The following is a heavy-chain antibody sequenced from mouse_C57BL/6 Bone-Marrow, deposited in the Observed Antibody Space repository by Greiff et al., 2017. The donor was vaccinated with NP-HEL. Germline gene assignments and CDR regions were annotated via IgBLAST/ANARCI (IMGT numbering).Heavy chain of an antibody. Sequence: EVQVVESEGGLVQPGSSMKLSCTASGFTFSDYYMAWVRQVPEKGLEWVANINYDGSSTYYLDSLKSRFIISRDNAKNILYLQMSSLKSEDTATYYCARGNDGRNYYAMDYWGQGTSVTVSS. V-gene: IGHV5-16*01. D-gene: IGHD2-12*01. CDR2: INYDGSST. CDR1: GFTFSDYY. CDR3: ARGNDGRNYYAMDY. J-gene: IGHJ4*01.